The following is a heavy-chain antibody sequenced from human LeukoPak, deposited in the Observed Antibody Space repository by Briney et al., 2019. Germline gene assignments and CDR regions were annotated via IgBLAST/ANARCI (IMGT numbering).Heavy chain of an antibody. V-gene: IGHV1-69*13. CDR1: GGTFSSYA. Sequence: SVKVSCKASGGTFSSYAISWVRQAPGQGLEWMGGIIPIFGTANYAQKFQGRVTITADESTSTAYMELSSLRSEDTAVYYCARDLAITIFGVVIRTDAFNIWGQGTMVTVSS. CDR2: IIPIFGTA. CDR3: ARDLAITIFGVVIRTDAFNI. D-gene: IGHD3-3*01. J-gene: IGHJ3*02.